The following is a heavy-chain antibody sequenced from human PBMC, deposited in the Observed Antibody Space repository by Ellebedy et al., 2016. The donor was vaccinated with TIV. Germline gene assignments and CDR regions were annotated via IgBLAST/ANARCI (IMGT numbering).Heavy chain of an antibody. CDR2: MNPNSGNT. D-gene: IGHD5-12*01. CDR3: ARGPWRSWLRSNTYYFDY. V-gene: IGHV1-8*01. J-gene: IGHJ4*02. CDR1: GYTFTSYE. Sequence: ASVKVSXXASGYTFTSYEINWVRQATGQGLEWMGWMNPNSGNTGYARKFQGRVTMTRNTSMRTAYLELSSLRSEDTALYYCARGPWRSWLRSNTYYFDYWGQGTLVTVSS.